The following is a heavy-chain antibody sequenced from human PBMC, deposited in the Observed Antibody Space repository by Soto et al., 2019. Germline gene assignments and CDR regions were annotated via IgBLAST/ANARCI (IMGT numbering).Heavy chain of an antibody. D-gene: IGHD3-16*01. Sequence: EVQLVESGGDLVQPGGPLRLSCAASGFTFSDYWMSWVRQAPGKGLEWVANIKQDGSEANYVNSVKGRFTISRDNGKKSLYLQMNRLRADDTSVYYCTRDWGNRTWGDYWGQGALVTVSS. CDR3: TRDWGNRTWGDY. J-gene: IGHJ4*02. V-gene: IGHV3-7*01. CDR1: GFTFSDYW. CDR2: IKQDGSEA.